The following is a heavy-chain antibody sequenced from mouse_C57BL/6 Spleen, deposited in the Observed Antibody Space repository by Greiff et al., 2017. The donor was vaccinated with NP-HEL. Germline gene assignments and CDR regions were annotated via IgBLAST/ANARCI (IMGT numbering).Heavy chain of an antibody. Sequence: QVQLQQPGAELVKPGASVKMSCKASGYTFTSYWITWVKQRPGQGLEWIGDIYPGSGSTNYNEKFKSKATLTVDTSSSTAYMQLSSLTSEDSAVYYCARGSTTVVAPTKWGQGTTLTVSS. D-gene: IGHD1-1*01. CDR2: IYPGSGST. CDR1: GYTFTSYW. J-gene: IGHJ2*01. V-gene: IGHV1-55*01. CDR3: ARGSTTVVAPTK.